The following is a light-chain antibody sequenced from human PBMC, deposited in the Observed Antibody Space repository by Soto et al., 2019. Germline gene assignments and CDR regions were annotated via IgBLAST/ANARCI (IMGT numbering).Light chain of an antibody. J-gene: IGKJ4*01. CDR1: QDISNF. CDR3: QQYHTYPVT. Sequence: DIQMTQSPSSLSASVGDTVTITCRASQDISNFLAWFQQKPGQAPKPLIHGASSLQSGVPSKFSGSGSGTDFTLTISSLQPEDFATYYCQQYHTYPVTFGGGTKVEIK. CDR2: GAS. V-gene: IGKV1-16*02.